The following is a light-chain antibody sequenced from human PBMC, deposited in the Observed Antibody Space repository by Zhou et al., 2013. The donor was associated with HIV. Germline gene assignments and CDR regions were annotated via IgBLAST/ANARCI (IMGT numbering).Light chain of an antibody. CDR3: QQYDNRPPIT. V-gene: IGKV1-33*01. CDR2: DAS. J-gene: IGKJ3*01. CDR1: QDIRNY. Sequence: DTQMTQSPSSLSASVGDRVTITCQASQDIRNYLNWYQQKPGKAPKILIYDASNLEAGVPSRFSGSGSGTDFTLTISSLQPEDVATYYCQQYDNRPPITFGPGTXVDFK.